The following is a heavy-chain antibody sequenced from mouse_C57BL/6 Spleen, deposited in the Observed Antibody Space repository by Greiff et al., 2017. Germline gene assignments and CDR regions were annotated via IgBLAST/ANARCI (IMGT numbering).Heavy chain of an antibody. J-gene: IGHJ3*01. CDR3: ARGKDDYAAY. D-gene: IGHD2-4*01. Sequence: QVQLQQPGAELVKPGASVKLSCKASGYTFTSYWMQWVKQRPGQGLEWIGEIDPSDSYTNYNQKFKGKATLTVDTSSSTAYMQLSSLTSEDSAVFYCARGKDDYAAYWGQGTLVTVSA. CDR1: GYTFTSYW. CDR2: IDPSDSYT. V-gene: IGHV1-50*01.